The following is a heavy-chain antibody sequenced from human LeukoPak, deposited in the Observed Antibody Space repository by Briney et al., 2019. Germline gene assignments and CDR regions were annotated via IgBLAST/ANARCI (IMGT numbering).Heavy chain of an antibody. D-gene: IGHD6-19*01. V-gene: IGHV4-61*02. Sequence: PSETLSLTCTVSGGSISSGSYYWSWIRQPAGKGLEWIGRIYTSGSTNYNPSLKSRVTISVDTSKNQFSLKLSSVTAADTAVYYCARGRAGIDYWGQGTLVTVSS. CDR2: IYTSGST. CDR1: GGSISSGSYY. J-gene: IGHJ4*02. CDR3: ARGRAGIDY.